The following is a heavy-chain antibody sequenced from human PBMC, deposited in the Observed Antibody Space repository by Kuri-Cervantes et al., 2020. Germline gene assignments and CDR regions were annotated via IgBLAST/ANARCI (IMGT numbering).Heavy chain of an antibody. CDR2: ISWNSGSI. CDR1: GFTFDDYA. D-gene: IGHD6-13*01. CDR3: ARGPVGDWYPDY. Sequence: GGSLRLSCAASGFTFDDYAMHWVRQAPGKGLEWVSGISWNSGSIGYADSVKGRFTISRDNAKNTLYLQMNSLRAEDTAVYFCARGPVGDWYPDYWGQGTLVTVSS. J-gene: IGHJ4*02. V-gene: IGHV3-9*01.